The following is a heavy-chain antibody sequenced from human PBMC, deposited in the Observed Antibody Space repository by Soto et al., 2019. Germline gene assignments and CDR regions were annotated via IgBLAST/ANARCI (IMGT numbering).Heavy chain of an antibody. D-gene: IGHD2-21*01. CDR1: GGSISSYY. J-gene: IGHJ4*02. Sequence: SETLSLTCTVSGGSISSYYWSWIRQPPGKGLEWIGEINHSGSTNYNPSYSDSVKGRFTISRDDAKNTLYLQMNSLRADDTAIYYCARDPEGINDFDYWGQGTLVTVSS. V-gene: IGHV4-34*10. CDR2: INHSGST. CDR3: ARDPEGINDFDY.